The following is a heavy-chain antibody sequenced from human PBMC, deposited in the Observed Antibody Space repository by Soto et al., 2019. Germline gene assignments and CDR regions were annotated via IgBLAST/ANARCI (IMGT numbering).Heavy chain of an antibody. CDR3: ARNSDHRLVRGWLDP. CDR2: ISHDGSHE. J-gene: IGHJ5*02. V-gene: IGHV3-30-3*01. Sequence: QGQLHESGGGVVQPGRSLRLSCAASGLTFSTSAMHWVGRAPAKGLEWVAMISHDGSHEYYVDSVKGRFSVSRDNSHNILHLQMNSLRIEDTAVYFCARNSDHRLVRGWLDPWGQGTLVTVSS. CDR1: GLTFSTSA. D-gene: IGHD3-10*01.